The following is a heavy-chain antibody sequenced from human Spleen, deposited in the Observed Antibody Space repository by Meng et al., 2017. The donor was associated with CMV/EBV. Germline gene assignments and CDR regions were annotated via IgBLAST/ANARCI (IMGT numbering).Heavy chain of an antibody. V-gene: IGHV1-2*02. CDR1: GSTFTGCR. Sequence: VACKASGSTFTGCRIPWGRQAPGQEPEWLGEINCNRGDTNYAQKFQGRVTMTRDTSISTAYMELSSLRSDDTAVYYCVRLAGGVDYWGQGTLVTVSS. CDR2: INCNRGDT. J-gene: IGHJ4*02. CDR3: VRLAGGVDY. D-gene: IGHD3-10*01.